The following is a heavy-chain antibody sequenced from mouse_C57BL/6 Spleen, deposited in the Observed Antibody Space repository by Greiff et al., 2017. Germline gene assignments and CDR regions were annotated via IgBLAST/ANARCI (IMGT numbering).Heavy chain of an antibody. D-gene: IGHD1-1*01. CDR3: ARYYYGSSYVYYFDD. CDR2: ISSGGSYT. V-gene: IGHV5-6*02. J-gene: IGHJ2*01. CDR1: GFTFSSYG. Sequence: DVMLVESGGDLVKPGGSLKLSCAASGFTFSSYGMSWVRQTPDKRLEWVATISSGGSYTYYPDSVKGRFTISRDNAKNTLYLQMSSLKSEDTAMYYCARYYYGSSYVYYFDDWGQGTTLTVSS.